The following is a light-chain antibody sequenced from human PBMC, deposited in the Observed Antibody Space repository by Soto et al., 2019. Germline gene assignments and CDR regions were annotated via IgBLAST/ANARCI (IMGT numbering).Light chain of an antibody. CDR2: DAS. Sequence: EIVLTQSPATPFLSSGEKTTPSRRASQSVSTYLGWYQQKPGQAPRLLIYDASNRATGIPARFSGSGSGTDFTLTISSLEPEAFAVYYCQQRSNWITFGQGTRLEIK. J-gene: IGKJ5*01. CDR3: QQRSNWIT. V-gene: IGKV3-11*01. CDR1: QSVSTY.